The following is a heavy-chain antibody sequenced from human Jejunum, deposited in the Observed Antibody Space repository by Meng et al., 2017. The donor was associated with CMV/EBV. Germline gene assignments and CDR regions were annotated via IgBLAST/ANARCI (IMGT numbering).Heavy chain of an antibody. J-gene: IGHJ4*02. Sequence: SLNIFRAASGFTFSSYTMSWVRQAPGKGLEWVSAISGSGGTTYYADSVKGRFTISRDNSKNTLYLQMNSLRAEDTAVYYCAKLIDYWGQGTLVTVSS. CDR3: AKLIDY. CDR1: GFTFSSYT. V-gene: IGHV3-23*01. CDR2: ISGSGGTT.